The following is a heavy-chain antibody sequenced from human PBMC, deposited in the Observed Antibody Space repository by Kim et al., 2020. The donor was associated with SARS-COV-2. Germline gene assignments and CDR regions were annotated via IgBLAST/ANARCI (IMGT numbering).Heavy chain of an antibody. J-gene: IGHJ6*02. V-gene: IGHV3-23*01. Sequence: GGSLRLSCAASGFTFSSFAMSWVRQAPGKGLEWVSAISDSGGSTHYADSVKGRFTISRDNSKNTLYLQMNSLRVEDTALYYCAKDLGYCSSSICYPPYGMGVWGRGTTVTVSS. CDR2: ISDSGGST. CDR3: AKDLGYCSSSICYPPYGMGV. CDR1: GFTFSSFA. D-gene: IGHD2-2*03.